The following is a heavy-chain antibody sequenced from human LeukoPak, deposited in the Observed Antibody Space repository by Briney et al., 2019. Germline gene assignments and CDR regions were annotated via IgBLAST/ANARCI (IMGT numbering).Heavy chain of an antibody. V-gene: IGHV3-21*01. D-gene: IGHD3-22*01. Sequence: PGGSLGLSCAASGFTFSSCSMNWVRQAPGKGLDCFSSISSSRYIYYADSVKGRFTISIYNAKNSLYLQMNSLRAEDTAVYYCARDSTARNIGFYYYDSSGSFDYWGQGTLVTVSS. J-gene: IGHJ4*02. CDR2: ISSSRYI. CDR3: ARDSTARNIGFYYYDSSGSFDY. CDR1: GFTFSSCS.